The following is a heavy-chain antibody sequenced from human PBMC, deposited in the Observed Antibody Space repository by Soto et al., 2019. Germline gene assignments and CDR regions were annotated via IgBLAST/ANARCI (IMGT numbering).Heavy chain of an antibody. CDR2: IIPIFGTA. Sequence: GASVKVSCKASGVTFSSYAISWVRQAPGQGLEWMGGIIPIFGTANYAQKFQGRVTITADESTSTAYMELSSLRSEDTAVYYCASPSIAAAGILYYGMDVWGQGTTVTVSS. CDR3: ASPSIAAAGILYYGMDV. CDR1: GVTFSSYA. V-gene: IGHV1-69*13. J-gene: IGHJ6*02. D-gene: IGHD6-13*01.